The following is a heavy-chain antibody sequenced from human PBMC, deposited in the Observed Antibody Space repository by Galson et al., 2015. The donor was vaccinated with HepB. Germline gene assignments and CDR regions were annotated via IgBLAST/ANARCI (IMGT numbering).Heavy chain of an antibody. D-gene: IGHD3-9*01. V-gene: IGHV3-21*01. CDR3: AREPVTVVIDWDY. CDR2: ISSSSSYI. J-gene: IGHJ4*02. CDR1: GFTFSSYS. Sequence: SLRLSCAASGFTFSSYSMNWVRQAPGKGLEWVSSISSSSSYIYYANSVKGRFTISRDNAKNSLYLQMNSLRAEDTAVYYCAREPVTVVIDWDYWGQRTLVTAS.